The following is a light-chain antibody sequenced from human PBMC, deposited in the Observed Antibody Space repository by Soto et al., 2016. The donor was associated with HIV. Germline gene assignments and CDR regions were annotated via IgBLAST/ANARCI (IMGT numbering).Light chain of an antibody. V-gene: IGKV2-30*02. CDR2: KVS. CDR3: MQGTHWPPYT. CDR1: QSLVHSDGNTY. J-gene: IGKJ2*01. Sequence: DVLMTQSPLSLSVTQGQVASISCGSGQSLVHSDGNTYLNWFHQRPGQSPRRLIYKVSDRDSGVPDRFNGSGSGTDFTLKISRVEAEDIGLYFCMQGTHWPPYTFGQGTKLEIK.